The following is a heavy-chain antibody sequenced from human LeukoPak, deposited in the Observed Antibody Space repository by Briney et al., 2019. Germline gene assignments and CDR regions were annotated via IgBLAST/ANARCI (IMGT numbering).Heavy chain of an antibody. D-gene: IGHD2-2*01. J-gene: IGHJ4*02. V-gene: IGHV4-39*07. CDR2: IYYSGST. CDR3: AREGYTTYCSSTSCYGWDNFDY. Sequence: SETLSLTCTVSGGSISSSSYYWGWIRQPPGKGLEWIGSIYYSGSTYYNPSLKSRVTISVDTSKNQFSLKLSSVTAADTAVYYCAREGYTTYCSSTSCYGWDNFDYWGQGTLVTVSS. CDR1: GGSISSSSYY.